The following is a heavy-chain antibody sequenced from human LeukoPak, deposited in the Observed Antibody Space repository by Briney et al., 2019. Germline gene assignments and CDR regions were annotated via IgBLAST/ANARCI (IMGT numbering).Heavy chain of an antibody. Sequence: GGSLRLSCAASGFNFSSYAMSWVRQAPGKGLEWVSAISGSGGSTYYADSVKGRFTISRDNSKNTLYLQMNSLRAEDTAVYYCAKSTGSYKEFYYFDYWGQGTLVTVSS. CDR2: ISGSGGST. CDR1: GFNFSSYA. CDR3: AKSTGSYKEFYYFDY. J-gene: IGHJ4*02. D-gene: IGHD1-26*01. V-gene: IGHV3-23*01.